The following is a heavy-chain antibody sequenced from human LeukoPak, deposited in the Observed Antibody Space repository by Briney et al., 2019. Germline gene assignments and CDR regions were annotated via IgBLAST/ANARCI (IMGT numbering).Heavy chain of an antibody. CDR2: IKQDGSEK. J-gene: IGHJ4*02. V-gene: IGHV3-7*01. D-gene: IGHD1-26*01. Sequence: GGSLRLSCAASGFTFSSYWMSWVRQAPGKGLEWVANIKQDGSEKYYVDSVKGRFTISRDNAKNSLYLQMNSLRAEDTAVYYCARDRGHSGSHYVLLDYWGQGTLVTVSS. CDR3: ARDRGHSGSHYVLLDY. CDR1: GFTFSSYW.